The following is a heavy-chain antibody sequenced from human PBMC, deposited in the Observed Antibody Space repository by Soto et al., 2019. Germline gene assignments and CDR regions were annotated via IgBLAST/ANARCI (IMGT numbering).Heavy chain of an antibody. CDR3: AATSPDSDAFDI. CDR1: GFTFSSYS. CDR2: ISSSSSTI. V-gene: IGHV3-48*01. J-gene: IGHJ3*02. Sequence: PGGSLRLSCAASGFTFSSYSMNWVRQAPGKGLEWVSYISSSSSTIYYADSVKGRFTISRDNAKNSLYLQMNSLRAEDTAVYYCAATSPDSDAFDIWGQGTMVTVSS. D-gene: IGHD1-26*01.